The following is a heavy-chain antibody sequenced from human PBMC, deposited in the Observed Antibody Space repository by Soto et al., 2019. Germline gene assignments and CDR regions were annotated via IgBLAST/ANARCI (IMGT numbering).Heavy chain of an antibody. J-gene: IGHJ4*02. CDR2: ISAYNGNT. D-gene: IGHD3-3*01. CDR1: GYTFTSYG. CDR3: ARVPPYVRFLDWFLSPWHDY. Sequence: ASVKVSCKASGYTFTSYGISWVRQAPGQGLEWMGWISAYNGNTNYAQKLQGRVTMTTDTSTSTAYMELRSLRSDDTAVYYCARVPPYVRFLDWFLSPWHDYWRQGTLVTVSS. V-gene: IGHV1-18*01.